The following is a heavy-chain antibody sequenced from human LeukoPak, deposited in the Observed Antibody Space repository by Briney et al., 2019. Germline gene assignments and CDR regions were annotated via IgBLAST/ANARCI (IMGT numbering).Heavy chain of an antibody. Sequence: ASVKVSCKASGYTFTGYYMHWVRQAPGQGLEWMGWINPNSGGTNYAQKFQGRVTMTRDTSISTAYMELSRLRSDDTAVYYCAIKDIVVVPAAVTDDYWGQGTLVTVSS. CDR2: INPNSGGT. J-gene: IGHJ4*02. CDR3: AIKDIVVVPAAVTDDY. CDR1: GYTFTGYY. D-gene: IGHD2-2*01. V-gene: IGHV1-2*02.